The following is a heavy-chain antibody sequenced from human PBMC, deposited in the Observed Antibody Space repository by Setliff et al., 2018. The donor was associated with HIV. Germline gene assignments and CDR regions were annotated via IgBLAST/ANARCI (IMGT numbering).Heavy chain of an antibody. CDR2: IYYSGST. CDR1: GGSVSSGGYY. D-gene: IGHD2-21*02. V-gene: IGHV4-61*08. CDR3: ATLDHSGGNFLAY. Sequence: SETLSLTCTVSGGSVSSGGYYWSWIRQHPGKGLEWIGYIYYSGSTIYNPSLKSRITISLDTSKEQFSLELSSATAADTAVYYCATLDHSGGNFLAYWGQGSLVTVSS. J-gene: IGHJ4*02.